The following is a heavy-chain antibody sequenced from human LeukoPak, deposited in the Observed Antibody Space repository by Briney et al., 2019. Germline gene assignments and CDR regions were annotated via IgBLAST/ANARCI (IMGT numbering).Heavy chain of an antibody. CDR1: RYTFTNYY. D-gene: IGHD1/OR15-1a*01. Sequence: GASVKVSCKASRYTFTNYYIHWMRQAPRQGLEWMGIINPSGGSTNYAQKFQGRVTMTTDTSTITVYMEVSSLRSEDMAVYYCARWRTTYLDYWGQGTLVTVSS. CDR2: INPSGGST. V-gene: IGHV1-46*01. CDR3: ARWRTTYLDY. J-gene: IGHJ4*02.